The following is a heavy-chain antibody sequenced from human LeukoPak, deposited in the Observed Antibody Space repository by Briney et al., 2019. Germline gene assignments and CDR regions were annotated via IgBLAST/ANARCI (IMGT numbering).Heavy chain of an antibody. CDR1: GFTFSSFR. CDR2: IKEDGSQK. D-gene: IGHD6-19*01. Sequence: GGSLRLSCAASGFTFSSFRMTWVRQAPGKGLEWVANIKEDGSQKYYVDSVKGRFTISRDNAKNSLFLQANSLRVDDTAVYYCARDSGWFRFDYWGQGTLVTVSS. J-gene: IGHJ4*02. V-gene: IGHV3-7*03. CDR3: ARDSGWFRFDY.